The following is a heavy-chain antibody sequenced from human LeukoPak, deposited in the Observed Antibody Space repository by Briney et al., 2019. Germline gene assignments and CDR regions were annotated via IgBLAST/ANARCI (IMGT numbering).Heavy chain of an antibody. CDR3: ARDPMVRGIIWYYFDY. CDR1: GFSFSSYA. Sequence: PGRSLGLSCAASGFSFSSYAMHWVRQAPGKGLEWVAVISYDGSTKYYADSVKGRFTISRDNSKTTLYLQMNSLRAEDTAVYYCARDPMVRGIIWYYFDYWGQGTLVTVSS. J-gene: IGHJ4*02. V-gene: IGHV3-30-3*01. CDR2: ISYDGSTK. D-gene: IGHD3-10*01.